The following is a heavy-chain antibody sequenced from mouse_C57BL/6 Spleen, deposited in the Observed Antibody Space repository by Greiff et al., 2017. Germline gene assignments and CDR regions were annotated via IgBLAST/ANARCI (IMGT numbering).Heavy chain of an antibody. CDR2: INPYNGGT. Sequence: EVKLQQSGPVLVKPGASVKMSCKASGYTFTDYYMNWVKQSHGKSLEWIGVINPYNGGTSYNQKFKGKATLTVDKSSSTAYMELNSLTSEDSAVYYCARSGGNSYWYFDVWGTGTTVTVSS. V-gene: IGHV1-19*01. CDR1: GYTFTDYY. D-gene: IGHD1-1*02. J-gene: IGHJ1*03. CDR3: ARSGGNSYWYFDV.